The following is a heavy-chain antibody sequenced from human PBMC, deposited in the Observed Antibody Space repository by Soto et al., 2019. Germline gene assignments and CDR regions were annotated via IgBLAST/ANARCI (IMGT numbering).Heavy chain of an antibody. CDR2: VNPTGGSL. D-gene: IGHD3-16*02. CDR3: SRDLSPY. J-gene: IGHJ4*02. Sequence: GASVKVSCKTSGYDFTRYFIHWVRQAPGQGLEWMVKVNPTGGSLTFGQKFQGRVTVTTDTSTSTVYMELSSLRSDDTAVYYCSRDLSPYWGQGTLVTVSS. CDR1: GYDFTRYF. V-gene: IGHV1-46*03.